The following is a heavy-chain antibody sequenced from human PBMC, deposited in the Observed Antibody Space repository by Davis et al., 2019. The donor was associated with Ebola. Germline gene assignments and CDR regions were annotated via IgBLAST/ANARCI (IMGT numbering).Heavy chain of an antibody. CDR3: ARGGRNYVHY. CDR1: GGSISSSSYY. CDR2: IYYSGST. D-gene: IGHD1-7*01. J-gene: IGHJ4*02. V-gene: IGHV4-61*01. Sequence: SETLSLTCTVSGGSISSSSYYWSWIRQPPGKGLEWIGYIYYSGSTNYNPSLKSRVTISVDTSKNQFSLKLSSVTAADTAVYYCARGGRNYVHYWGQGTLVTVSS.